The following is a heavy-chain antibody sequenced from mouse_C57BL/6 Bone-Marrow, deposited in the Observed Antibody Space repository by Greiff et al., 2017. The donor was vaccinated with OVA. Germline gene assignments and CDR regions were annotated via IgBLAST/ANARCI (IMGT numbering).Heavy chain of an antibody. V-gene: IGHV1-81*01. Sequence: QVQLKESGAELARPGASVKLSCKASGYTFTSYGISWVKQRTGQGLEWIGEIYPRSGNTYYNEKFKGKATLTADKSSSTAYMELRSLTSEDSAVYFCARWGYYPHWYFDVWGTGTTVTVSS. CDR2: IYPRSGNT. CDR1: GYTFTSYG. J-gene: IGHJ1*03. D-gene: IGHD2-3*01. CDR3: ARWGYYPHWYFDV.